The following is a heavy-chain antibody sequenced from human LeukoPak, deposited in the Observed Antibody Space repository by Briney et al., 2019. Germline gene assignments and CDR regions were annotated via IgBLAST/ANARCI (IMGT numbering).Heavy chain of an antibody. CDR1: GCTFTSYD. V-gene: IGHV1-8*01. J-gene: IGHJ4*02. CDR3: ARGAHLLVGATSGYFDY. Sequence: ASVKVSCKASGCTFTSYDINWVRQATGQGLEWMGWMNPNSGNTGYAQKFQGRVTMTRNTSISTAYMELSSLRSEDTAVYYCARGAHLLVGATSGYFDYWGQGTLVTVSS. D-gene: IGHD1-26*01. CDR2: MNPNSGNT.